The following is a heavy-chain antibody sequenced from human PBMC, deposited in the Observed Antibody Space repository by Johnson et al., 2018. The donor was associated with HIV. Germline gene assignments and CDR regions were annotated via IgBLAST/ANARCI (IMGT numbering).Heavy chain of an antibody. CDR2: ISYDGSNK. D-gene: IGHD6-13*01. CDR3: ARNSHSSNWYEWEAFDI. CDR1: GFTFSSYG. J-gene: IGHJ3*02. V-gene: IGHV3-30*03. Sequence: VQLVESGGGVVQPGRSLRLSCAASGFTFSSYGMHWVRQAPGKGLEWVAVISYDGSNKYYADSVKGRFTISRDISKNTLYLQMNSLRAEDTAVYYCARNSHSSNWYEWEAFDIWGQGTMVTVSS.